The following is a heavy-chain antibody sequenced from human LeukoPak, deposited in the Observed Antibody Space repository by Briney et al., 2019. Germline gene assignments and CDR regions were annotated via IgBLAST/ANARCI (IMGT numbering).Heavy chain of an antibody. CDR1: GGSISSSTYY. D-gene: IGHD4-17*01. CDR3: ARDYGDYAFDS. J-gene: IGHJ4*02. V-gene: IGHV4-39*02. CDR2: IYYSGST. Sequence: SETLSLTCSVYGGSISSSTYYWSWIRQPPGQGLDWIGNIYYSGSTYYNPSLKSRVTISVDTSKNQFSLNLLSVTAADTAVYYCARDYGDYAFDSWGQGTLVTVSS.